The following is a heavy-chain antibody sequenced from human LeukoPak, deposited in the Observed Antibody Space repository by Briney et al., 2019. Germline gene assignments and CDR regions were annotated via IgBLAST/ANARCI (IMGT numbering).Heavy chain of an antibody. CDR2: IYYSGST. V-gene: IGHV4-39*07. CDR3: ARAVHYGHLLFDY. Sequence: PSETLSLTCTVSGGSISSSSYYWGWIRQPPGKGLEWIGSIYYSGSTYYNPSLRSRVTISVDTSKNQFSLKLSSVTAADTAVYYCARAVHYGHLLFDYWGQGTLVTVSS. J-gene: IGHJ4*02. D-gene: IGHD3-10*01. CDR1: GGSISSSSYY.